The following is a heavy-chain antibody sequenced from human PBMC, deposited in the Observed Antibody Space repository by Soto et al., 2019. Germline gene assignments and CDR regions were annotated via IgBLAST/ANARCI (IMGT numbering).Heavy chain of an antibody. CDR1: GYTFTSYD. D-gene: IGHD2-15*01. V-gene: IGHV1-8*01. CDR2: MNPNSGNT. Sequence: GASVKVSCKASGYTFTSYDINWVRQATGQGLEWMGWMNPNSGNTGYAQKFQGRVTMTRNTSISTAYMELSSLRSEDTAVYYCARGSRYCTDSGCSIMRDAFDVWGQGTLVTVSS. CDR3: ARGSRYCTDSGCSIMRDAFDV. J-gene: IGHJ3*01.